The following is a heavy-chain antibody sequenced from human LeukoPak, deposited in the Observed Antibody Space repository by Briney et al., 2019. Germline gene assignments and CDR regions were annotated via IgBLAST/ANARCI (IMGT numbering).Heavy chain of an antibody. CDR1: GYTFTVYY. CDR3: ASGIAFGGVIVTGWLDP. Sequence: ASVKVSCKASGYTFTVYYMHWVPHAPGQGLECMGWINPNSGGTNYAQKFQGRVTMTRDTSISTAYMELSRLRSDDTAVYYCASGIAFGGVIVTGWLDPWGQGTLVTVSS. CDR2: INPNSGGT. J-gene: IGHJ5*02. V-gene: IGHV1-2*02. D-gene: IGHD3-16*02.